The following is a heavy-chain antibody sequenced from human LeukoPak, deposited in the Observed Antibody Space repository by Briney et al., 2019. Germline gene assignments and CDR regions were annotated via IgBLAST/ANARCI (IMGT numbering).Heavy chain of an antibody. CDR2: ISKTTANI. D-gene: IGHD4-17*01. Sequence: PGRSLRLSCAPSGFTFSRHGMHWVRQAPGKGLEWVSFISKTTANIYYADGVRGRFTISRDNAKNSIHLQMSSLRVDDSGVYYCVRGDGDLFDFWGQGTLVSVSS. J-gene: IGHJ4*02. CDR1: GFTFSRHG. V-gene: IGHV3-21*06. CDR3: VRGDGDLFDF.